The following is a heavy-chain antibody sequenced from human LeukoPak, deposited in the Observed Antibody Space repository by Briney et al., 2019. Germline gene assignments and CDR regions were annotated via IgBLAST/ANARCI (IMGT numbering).Heavy chain of an antibody. V-gene: IGHV4-59*01. CDR1: GGSISSYY. D-gene: IGHD5-18*01. J-gene: IGHJ4*02. CDR3: ARHEMGRYSYALDFDY. Sequence: SETLSLTCTVDGGSISSYYWSWIRQPPGKGLEWIGYIYYSVSTNYNPSLKSRVTISVDTSKNQVSLKMSSVTAADTAVYYCARHEMGRYSYALDFDYWGQGTLVTVSS. CDR2: IYYSVST.